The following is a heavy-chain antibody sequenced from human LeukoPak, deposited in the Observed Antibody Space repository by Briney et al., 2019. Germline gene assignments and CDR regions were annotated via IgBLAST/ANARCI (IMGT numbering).Heavy chain of an antibody. D-gene: IGHD3-22*01. CDR1: GFTFSSYS. CDR3: ARDPTYYYDNSGSFDY. CDR2: ISSSSSTI. J-gene: IGHJ4*02. Sequence: GGSLRLSCAASGFTFSSYSMNWVRQAPGKGLEWVSYISSSSSTIYYADSVKGRFTISRDNAKNSLYLQMNSLRAEDTAVYYCARDPTYYYDNSGSFDYWGQGTLVTVSS. V-gene: IGHV3-48*01.